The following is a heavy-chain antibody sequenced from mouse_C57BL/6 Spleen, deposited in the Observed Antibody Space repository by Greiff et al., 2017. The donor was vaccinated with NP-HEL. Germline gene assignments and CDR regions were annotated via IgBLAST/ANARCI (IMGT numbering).Heavy chain of an antibody. J-gene: IGHJ3*01. V-gene: IGHV1-85*01. Sequence: VNVVESGPELVKPGASVKLSCKASGYTFTSYDINWVKQRPGQGLEWIGWIYPRDGSTKYNEKFKGKATLTVDTSSSTAYMELHSLTSEDSAVYFCARERSDDSASWFAYWGQGTLVTVSA. CDR3: ARERSDDSASWFAY. D-gene: IGHD2-4*01. CDR2: IYPRDGST. CDR1: GYTFTSYD.